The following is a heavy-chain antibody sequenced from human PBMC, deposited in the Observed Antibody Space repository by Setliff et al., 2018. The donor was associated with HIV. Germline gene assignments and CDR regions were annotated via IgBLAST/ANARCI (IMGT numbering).Heavy chain of an antibody. J-gene: IGHJ4*02. CDR2: IKQDGSGGSP. D-gene: IGHD3-22*01. V-gene: IGHV3-7*03. Sequence: PGGSLRLSCAASGFTFSTYWMSWVRQAPGKGLEWVANIKQDGSGGSPYYADSVKGRFTIDRDNSKNTLYLQMNSLGAEDTAVYYWAREVGDSSGYYYRNYYFDSWGQGPLVTVSS. CDR3: AREVGDSSGYYYRNYYFDS. CDR1: GFTFSTYW.